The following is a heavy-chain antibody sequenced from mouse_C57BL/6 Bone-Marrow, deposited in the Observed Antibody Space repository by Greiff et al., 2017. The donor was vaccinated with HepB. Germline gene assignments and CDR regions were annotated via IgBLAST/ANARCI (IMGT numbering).Heavy chain of an antibody. CDR2: IYPGDGDT. CDR1: GYAFSSSW. V-gene: IGHV1-82*01. D-gene: IGHD2-2*01. Sequence: VKLQESGPELVKPGASVKISCKASGYAFSSSWMNWVKQRPGKGLEWIGRIYPGDGDTNYNGKFKGKATLTADKSSSTAYMQLSSLTSEDSAVYFCARDWVHYGYPFWYFDVWGTGTTVTVSS. CDR3: ARDWVHYGYPFWYFDV. J-gene: IGHJ1*03.